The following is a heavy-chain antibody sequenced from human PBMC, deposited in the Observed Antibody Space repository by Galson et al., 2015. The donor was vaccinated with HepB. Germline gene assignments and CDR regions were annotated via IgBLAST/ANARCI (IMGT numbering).Heavy chain of an antibody. J-gene: IGHJ2*01. CDR1: GFTFSNHG. Sequence: SLRLSCAASGFTFSNHGMHWVRQAPGKGLEWVAFISYDGSDQYYADSVKGRFTISRDNSWNTVYLQMNSLRTEDTAVYYCAEVGTKWGSSHWYFDLWGRGTLVTVSS. V-gene: IGHV3-30*03. D-gene: IGHD7-27*01. CDR2: ISYDGSDQ. CDR3: AEVGTKWGSSHWYFDL.